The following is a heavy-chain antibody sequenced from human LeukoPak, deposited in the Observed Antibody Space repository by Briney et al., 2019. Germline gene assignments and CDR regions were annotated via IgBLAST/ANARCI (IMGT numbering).Heavy chain of an antibody. CDR2: IKSKTDDGTT. V-gene: IGHV3-15*01. CDR1: GFTFSNAW. D-gene: IGHD3-9*01. J-gene: IGHJ4*02. Sequence: PGGSLRLSCAASGFTFSNAWMSWVRQAPGKGLEWVGRIKSKTDDGTTEYAAPVKGRFTISRDDSKNTLYLEMNSLKTEDTAVYYCTTRLRYFDWTIYDFDYWGQGTLVTASS. CDR3: TTRLRYFDWTIYDFDY.